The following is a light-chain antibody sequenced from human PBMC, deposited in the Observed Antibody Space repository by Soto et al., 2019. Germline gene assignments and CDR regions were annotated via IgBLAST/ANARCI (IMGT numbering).Light chain of an antibody. CDR1: NSDIGNYNY. J-gene: IGLJ3*02. CDR2: DVT. Sequence: QSALTQPRSVSGSPGQSVTISCTGTNSDIGNYNYVSWYQQHPGKAPKVMIYDVTKRPSGVPDRFSGSTSGNTASLTISGPQAEDEADYYGCSYPGSHTWVFGGGTKLTVL. CDR3: CSYPGSHTWV. V-gene: IGLV2-11*01.